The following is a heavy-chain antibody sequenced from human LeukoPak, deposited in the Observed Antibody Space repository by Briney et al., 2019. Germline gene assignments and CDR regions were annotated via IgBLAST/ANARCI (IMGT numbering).Heavy chain of an antibody. Sequence: SETLSLTCTVSGGSISSYYWTWIRQPAGKGLEWIGRIYITGSTNYNPSLNSRVTMSVDTSKKQFSLKLSSVTAADTAVYYCARQRAVAVKAGFDYWGQGTLVTVSS. CDR3: ARQRAVAVKAGFDY. V-gene: IGHV4-4*07. J-gene: IGHJ4*02. CDR2: IYITGST. D-gene: IGHD6-19*01. CDR1: GGSISSYY.